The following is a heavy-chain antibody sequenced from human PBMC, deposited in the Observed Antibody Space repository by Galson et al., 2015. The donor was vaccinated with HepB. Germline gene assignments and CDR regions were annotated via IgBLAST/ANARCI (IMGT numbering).Heavy chain of an antibody. J-gene: IGHJ4*02. CDR2: IKEDGSEK. V-gene: IGHV3-7*01. CDR3: AKRPPYGDYVH. D-gene: IGHD4-17*01. CDR1: EFTFSSSW. Sequence: SLRLSCAASEFTFSSSWMTWVRQAPGKGLEWVANIKEDGSEKNYVDSVKGRFTISRDNAKNSLYLQMNSLRAEDTAVYYCAKRPPYGDYVHWGQGTLVTVSS.